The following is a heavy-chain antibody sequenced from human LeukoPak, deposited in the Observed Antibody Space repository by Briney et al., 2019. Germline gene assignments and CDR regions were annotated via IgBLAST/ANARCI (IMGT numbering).Heavy chain of an antibody. Sequence: GASVKVSCKASGYTFTGYYMHWVRQAPGQGLEWMGWINPNSGDTNYAQNFQGRVTMTRNTSISTAYMELSSLRSEDTAVYYCARATLHDYWGQGTLVTVSS. CDR2: INPNSGDT. V-gene: IGHV1-2*02. J-gene: IGHJ4*02. CDR1: GYTFTGYY. CDR3: ARATLHDY.